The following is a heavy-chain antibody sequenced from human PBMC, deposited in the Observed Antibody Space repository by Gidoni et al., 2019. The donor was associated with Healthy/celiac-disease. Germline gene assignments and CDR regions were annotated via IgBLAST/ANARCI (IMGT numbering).Heavy chain of an antibody. J-gene: IGHJ4*02. CDR3: ARERSSSFLDY. CDR1: GGSISSYY. Sequence: QVQLQESGPGLVKPSETLSLTCTVSGGSISSYYWSWIRQPPGKGLEWIGYIYYSGSTNYNPSLKSRVTISVDTSKNQFSLKLSSVTAADTAVYYCARERSSSFLDYWGQGTLVTVSS. V-gene: IGHV4-59*01. D-gene: IGHD6-6*01. CDR2: IYYSGST.